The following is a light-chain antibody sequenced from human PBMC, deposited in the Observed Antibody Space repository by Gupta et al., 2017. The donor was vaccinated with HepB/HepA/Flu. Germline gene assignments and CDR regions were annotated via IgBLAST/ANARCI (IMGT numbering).Light chain of an antibody. J-gene: IGKJ5*01. CDR1: QSVTSK. Sequence: EIVMTQSPATLSVSPGERATISCRASQSVTSKLAWYQQSPGQAPSLLIYGASAGATGVPARFSGSGSGTEFTLTISSRQSEDFAVYHCQQYNAWPLTFGQGTRLRLN. V-gene: IGKV3-15*01. CDR3: QQYNAWPLT. CDR2: GAS.